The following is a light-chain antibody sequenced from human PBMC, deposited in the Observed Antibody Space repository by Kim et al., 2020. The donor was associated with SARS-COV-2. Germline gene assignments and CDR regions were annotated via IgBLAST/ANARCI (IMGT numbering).Light chain of an antibody. J-gene: IGKJ1*01. V-gene: IGKV2-30*01. CDR3: MQALQTPRT. Sequence: DVVLTQSPLFLPVTLGQPASISCRSSQSLINSDGNTYLNWFHQRPGQSPRRLIYQVSNRDSGVPDRFSGSGSGTDFTLKISRVEAEDVGVYYCMQALQTPRTFGQGTKVDIK. CDR1: QSLINSDGNTY. CDR2: QVS.